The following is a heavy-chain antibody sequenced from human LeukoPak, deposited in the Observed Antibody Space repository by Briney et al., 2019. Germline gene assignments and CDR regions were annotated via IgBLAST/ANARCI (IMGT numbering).Heavy chain of an antibody. V-gene: IGHV1-69*13. CDR3: AREEREYCGGDCNDAFEI. Sequence: VASVKVSCKASGGTFSSYAISWVRQAPGQGLEWMGGIIPIFGTANYAQKFQGRVTITADESTSTAYMEPSSLRSEDTAVYYCAREEREYCGGDCNDAFEIWGQGTMVTVSS. CDR2: IIPIFGTA. J-gene: IGHJ3*02. CDR1: GGTFSSYA. D-gene: IGHD2-21*02.